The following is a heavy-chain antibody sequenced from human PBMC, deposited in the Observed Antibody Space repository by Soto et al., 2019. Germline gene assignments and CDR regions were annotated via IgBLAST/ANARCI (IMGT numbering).Heavy chain of an antibody. CDR1: GGSFSGYY. J-gene: IGHJ5*02. D-gene: IGHD6-19*01. Sequence: SETLSLTCAVYGGSFSGYYWSWIRQPPGKXLEWIGEINHSGSTNYNPSLKSRATISVDTSKNQFSLKLSSVTAADTAVYYCARLRRAGSSPGNKRVRFDPWGQGPLVTVSS. V-gene: IGHV4-34*01. CDR2: INHSGST. CDR3: ARLRRAGSSPGNKRVRFDP.